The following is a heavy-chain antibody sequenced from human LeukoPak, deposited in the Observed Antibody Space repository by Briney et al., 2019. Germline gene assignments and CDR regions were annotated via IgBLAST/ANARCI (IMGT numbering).Heavy chain of an antibody. V-gene: IGHV3-23*01. Sequence: PGGSLRLSCAASGFTFSSYAMSWVRQAPGKGLEWVSAISGSGGSTYYADSVKGRFTISRDNSKNTLYLQMNSLRAEDTAVYYCAKELEMATIQYYFDYWGQGTLVTVFS. J-gene: IGHJ4*02. CDR2: ISGSGGST. CDR3: AKELEMATIQYYFDY. CDR1: GFTFSSYA. D-gene: IGHD5-24*01.